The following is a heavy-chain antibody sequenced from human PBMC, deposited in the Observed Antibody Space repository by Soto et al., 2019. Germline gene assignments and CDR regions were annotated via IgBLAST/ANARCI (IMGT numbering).Heavy chain of an antibody. CDR2: ISWNSGSI. CDR3: AKERDIVVVPAAMGYGMDA. J-gene: IGHJ6*02. CDR1: GFTFDDYA. Sequence: GGSLRLSCAASGFTFDDYAMHWVRQAPGKGLEWVSGISWNSGSIGYADSVKGRFTISRDNAKNSLYLQMNSLRAEDTALYYCAKERDIVVVPAAMGYGMDAWGQGTTVTVSS. D-gene: IGHD2-2*01. V-gene: IGHV3-9*01.